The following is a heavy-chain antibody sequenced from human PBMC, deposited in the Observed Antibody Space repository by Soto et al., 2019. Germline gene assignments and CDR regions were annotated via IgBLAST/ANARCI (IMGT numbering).Heavy chain of an antibody. D-gene: IGHD1-26*01. CDR2: IYYSGST. Sequence: KTSETLSLTCTVSGGSISSYYWSWIRQPPGKGLEWIGYIYYSGSTNYNPSLKSRVTISVDTSKNQFSLKLSSVTAADTAVYYCARGRSYFEVFDYWGQGTLVTVSS. CDR1: GGSISSYY. V-gene: IGHV4-59*01. CDR3: ARGRSYFEVFDY. J-gene: IGHJ4*02.